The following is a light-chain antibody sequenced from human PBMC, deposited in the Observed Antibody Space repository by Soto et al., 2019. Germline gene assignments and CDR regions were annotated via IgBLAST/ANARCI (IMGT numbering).Light chain of an antibody. Sequence: DIVMTQSPDSLAVSLGERATIHCKSSQSILFTSDNKNYLAWYQQKSGQPPRLLIYWASTRESGVPDRFSGRGSGTDFSLTISSLEAEDVAVYYCQQHYTTPRTFGQGTKVDI. CDR1: QSILFTSDNKNY. CDR3: QQHYTTPRT. CDR2: WAS. V-gene: IGKV4-1*01. J-gene: IGKJ1*01.